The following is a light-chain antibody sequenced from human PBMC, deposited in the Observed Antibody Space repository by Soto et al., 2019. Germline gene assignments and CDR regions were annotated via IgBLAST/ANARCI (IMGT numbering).Light chain of an antibody. V-gene: IGKV3-15*01. J-gene: IGKJ1*01. CDR3: QHYNDWRPTWT. CDR1: QSVSSK. Sequence: EIVMTQSPATLSVSPGERATLSCRASQSVSSKLAWYQQQPGQAPRVLIYGASTRATGIPARFSGSGSGTEFTLTISSLQTEDFAVYYCQHYNDWRPTWTFGQGTKVDIK. CDR2: GAS.